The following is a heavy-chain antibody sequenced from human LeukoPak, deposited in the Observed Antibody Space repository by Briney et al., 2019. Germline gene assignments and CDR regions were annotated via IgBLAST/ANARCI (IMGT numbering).Heavy chain of an antibody. CDR1: GYTFTSYD. D-gene: IGHD7-27*01. CDR2: MSPNSGDT. V-gene: IGHV1-8*01. CDR3: ARGPPNWGYDY. J-gene: IGHJ4*02. Sequence: ASVKVSCKASGYTFTSYDFNWVRQATGQRPEWMGWMSPNSGDTGYAQKFQDRVIMTRNTSISTAYMELSSLRSDDTAVYYCARGPPNWGYDYWAREPWSPSPQ.